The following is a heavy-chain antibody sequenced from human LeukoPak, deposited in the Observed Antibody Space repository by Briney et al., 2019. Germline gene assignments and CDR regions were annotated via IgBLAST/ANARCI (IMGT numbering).Heavy chain of an antibody. V-gene: IGHV3-23*01. J-gene: IGHJ5*02. CDR3: ARGSSGYFADL. CDR1: GFIFNNYG. Sequence: GGSLRLSCAASGFIFNNYGLIWVRQAPGKGLEWVSAISNDGGGTQYADFVEGRFTISRDNSKNTLFLQMSSLRAEDTALYYCARGSSGYFADLWGQGTLVTVSS. D-gene: IGHD3-22*01. CDR2: ISNDGGGT.